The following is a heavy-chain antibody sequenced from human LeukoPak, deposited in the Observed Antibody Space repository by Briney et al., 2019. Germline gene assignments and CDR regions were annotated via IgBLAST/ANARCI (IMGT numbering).Heavy chain of an antibody. V-gene: IGHV3-11*01. J-gene: IGHJ4*02. D-gene: IGHD3-10*01. Sequence: GGSLRLSCAASGFTFSDYFMTWIRQAPGKGLEWVSYISTSGRSIDYADSVRGRFIISRDNAKNSLYLQMNSLRAEDTAVYYCARRSYGSGSDHFDYWGQGTLVTVSS. CDR1: GFTFSDYF. CDR2: ISTSGRSI. CDR3: ARRSYGSGSDHFDY.